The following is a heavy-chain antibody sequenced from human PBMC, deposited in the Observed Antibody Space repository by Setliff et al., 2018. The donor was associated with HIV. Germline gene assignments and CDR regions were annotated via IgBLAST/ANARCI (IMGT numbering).Heavy chain of an antibody. CDR2: INPNGGGV. V-gene: IGHV1-2*02. D-gene: IGHD6-6*01. Sequence: ASVKVSCKASKYTLIDYYMHWVRQAPGQGLEWMGWINPNGGGVNYAQKFQERVSITRDMSTSSAYMELSNLRSEDTAVYYCAADLIIAGRLDYYYMDVWGKGTTVTVSS. J-gene: IGHJ6*03. CDR1: KYTLIDYY. CDR3: AADLIIAGRLDYYYMDV.